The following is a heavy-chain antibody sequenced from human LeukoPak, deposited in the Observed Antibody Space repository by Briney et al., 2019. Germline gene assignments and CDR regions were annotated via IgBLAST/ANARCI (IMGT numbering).Heavy chain of an antibody. J-gene: IGHJ4*02. CDR3: ATMGGNGGPDRQYYFDY. V-gene: IGHV5-51*01. CDR2: IYPGDSDT. CDR1: GYSFTSYW. Sequence: GESLKISCKGSGYSFTSYWIGWVRQMPGKGLEWMGIIYPGDSDTRYSPSFQGQVTISADKSISTAYLQWGSLKASDTAMYYCATMGGNGGPDRQYYFDYWGQGTLVTVSS. D-gene: IGHD2-8*01.